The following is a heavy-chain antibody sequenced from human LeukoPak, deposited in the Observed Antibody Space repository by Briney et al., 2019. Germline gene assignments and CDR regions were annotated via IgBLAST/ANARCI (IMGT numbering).Heavy chain of an antibody. D-gene: IGHD5-24*01. CDR3: ARGSSDDGYVFDR. Sequence: GGSLSLSCAAPGFIFSSNWMNWVRQAPGKGLEWVANIKQDGSEKYFVDSVKGRFTISRDNAKNSLFLQMNSLRAEDTAGYYCARGSSDDGYVFDRWGQGTLVTVSS. J-gene: IGHJ4*02. V-gene: IGHV3-7*01. CDR2: IKQDGSEK. CDR1: GFIFSSNW.